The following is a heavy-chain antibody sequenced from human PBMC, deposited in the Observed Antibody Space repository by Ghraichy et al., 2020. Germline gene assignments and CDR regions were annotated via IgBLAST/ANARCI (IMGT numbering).Heavy chain of an antibody. D-gene: IGHD3-3*01. V-gene: IGHV4-30-2*01. CDR3: ARGTDLEWLYFES. CDR1: GGSISSGGYS. J-gene: IGHJ4*02. CDR2: IYHSGST. Sequence: SQTLSLTCAVSGGSISSGGYSWSWIRQPPGKGLEWIGYIYHSGSTYYNPSLKSRVTISVDRSKNQFSLKPSSVTAADTAVYYCARGTDLEWLYFESWGQGTLVTVSS.